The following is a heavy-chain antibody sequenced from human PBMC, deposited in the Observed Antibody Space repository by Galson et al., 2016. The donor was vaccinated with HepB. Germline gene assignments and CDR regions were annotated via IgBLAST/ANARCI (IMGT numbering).Heavy chain of an antibody. CDR3: IQTDRTGRNCLDP. J-gene: IGHJ5*02. D-gene: IGHD1-1*01. Sequence: SVKVSYKALGDTFSRYIFSWVRQAPGQGLEWLGRVSPNSGITNHAQQFQGGVTITADKSTSTVYMELNSLISDDTARYFCIQTDRTGRNCLDPWGQGTLVTVSS. V-gene: IGHV1-69*02. CDR2: VSPNSGIT. CDR1: GDTFSRYI.